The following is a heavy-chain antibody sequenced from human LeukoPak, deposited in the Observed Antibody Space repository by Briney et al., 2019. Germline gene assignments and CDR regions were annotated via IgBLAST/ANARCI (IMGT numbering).Heavy chain of an antibody. V-gene: IGHV3-23*01. CDR1: GFTFSTYA. CDR3: ARGAPGSGSYYTNDAFDI. CDR2: ISGSGANT. Sequence: GGSLRLSCAASGFTFSTYAMSWVRQAPGKGLEWVSTISGSGANTYYADSVKGRFTISRDNAKNSLYLQMNSLRAEDTAVYYCARGAPGSGSYYTNDAFDIWGQGTMVTVSS. J-gene: IGHJ3*02. D-gene: IGHD3-10*01.